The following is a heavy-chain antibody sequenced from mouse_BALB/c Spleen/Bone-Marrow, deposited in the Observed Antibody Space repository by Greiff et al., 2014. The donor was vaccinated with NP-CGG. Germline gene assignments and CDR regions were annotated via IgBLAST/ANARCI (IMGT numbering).Heavy chain of an antibody. CDR2: IYPENNDA. D-gene: IGHD4-1*01. J-gene: IGHJ3*01. CDR3: ARNRDGVFAY. Sequence: VQLQESGTVLARPGASLRMSCKASGYTFTNYWINWIKQRPGQGLEWIGAIYPENNDAKYTQKFKAKAKLTAVTSTSTADMELSSLTNEDSAVYYYARNRDGVFAYWGQGTLVTVSA. CDR1: GYTFTNYW. V-gene: IGHV1-5*01.